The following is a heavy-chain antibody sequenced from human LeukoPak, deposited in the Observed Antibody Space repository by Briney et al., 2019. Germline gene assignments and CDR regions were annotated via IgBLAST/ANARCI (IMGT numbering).Heavy chain of an antibody. CDR2: MYTSGST. Sequence: GSLRLSCAASGFVFSSQDMGWVRQAPGKGLEWIGRMYTSGSTNYNPSLKSRVTMSVDTSKNQFSLKLSSVTAADTAIYYCARDVDWNYVFGYWGQGTLVTVSS. D-gene: IGHD1-7*01. CDR1: GFVFSSQD. CDR3: ARDVDWNYVFGY. V-gene: IGHV4-4*07. J-gene: IGHJ4*02.